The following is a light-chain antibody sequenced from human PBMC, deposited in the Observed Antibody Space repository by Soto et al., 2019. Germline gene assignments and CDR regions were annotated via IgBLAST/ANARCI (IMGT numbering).Light chain of an antibody. CDR1: RSISTW. V-gene: IGKV1-5*01. Sequence: DIQMTQSPSTLSESVGDRVTVTCRASRSISTWLAWYQQKPGNAPKLLLHHASILESGVPSRFSGSGSGTEFTLTISSLQPDDFATYYCQQYHFFWTFGQGTKVDIK. J-gene: IGKJ1*01. CDR3: QQYHFFWT. CDR2: HAS.